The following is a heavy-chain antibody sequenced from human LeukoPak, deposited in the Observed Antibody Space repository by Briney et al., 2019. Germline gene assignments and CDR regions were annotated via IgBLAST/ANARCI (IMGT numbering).Heavy chain of an antibody. J-gene: IGHJ6*02. D-gene: IGHD3-3*01. CDR1: GFTFSNFW. CDR3: ARDRHYDFWSGYYWEYYYYGMDV. Sequence: GGSLRLSCAASGFTFSNFWMHWVRQAPGKGLEWVSYISSSSSTIYYADSVKGRFTISRDNAKNSLYLQMNSLRAEDTAVYYCARDRHYDFWSGYYWEYYYYGMDVWGQGTTVTVSS. CDR2: ISSSSSTI. V-gene: IGHV3-48*01.